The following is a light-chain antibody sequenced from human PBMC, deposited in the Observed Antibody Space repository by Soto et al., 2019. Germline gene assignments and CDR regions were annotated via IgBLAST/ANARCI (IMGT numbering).Light chain of an antibody. CDR1: QGISSY. Sequence: AIRMTQSPSSLSASTGDRVTITCRASQGISSYLAWYQQKPGKAPKLLIYAASTLQSGVPSRFSGSGSGTDFTLTICCLQSEDFATYYCQQYYSYWTFGQGTKV. V-gene: IGKV1-8*01. CDR2: AAS. CDR3: QQYYSYWT. J-gene: IGKJ1*01.